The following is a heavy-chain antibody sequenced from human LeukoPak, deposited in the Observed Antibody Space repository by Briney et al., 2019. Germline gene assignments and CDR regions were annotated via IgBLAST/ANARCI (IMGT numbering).Heavy chain of an antibody. CDR1: GFTFSDYY. Sequence: PGGSLGLSCAASGFTFSDYYMSWIRQAPGKGLEWVSYISSSGSTIYYADSVKGRFTISRDNAKNSLYLQMNSLRAEDTAVYYCARSKILYDSSGYTFDYWGQGTLVTVSS. CDR2: ISSSGSTI. D-gene: IGHD3-22*01. CDR3: ARSKILYDSSGYTFDY. V-gene: IGHV3-11*04. J-gene: IGHJ4*02.